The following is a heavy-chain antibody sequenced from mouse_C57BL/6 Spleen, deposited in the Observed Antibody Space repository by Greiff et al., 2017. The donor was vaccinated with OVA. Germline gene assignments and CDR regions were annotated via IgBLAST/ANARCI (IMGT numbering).Heavy chain of an antibody. Sequence: QVHVKQSGAELAKPGASVKLSCKASGYTFTSYWMHWVKQRPGQGLEWIGYINPSSGYTKYNQRFKDKATLTADKSSSTAYMQLTSLTYEDSAVYYCAREGDDGYFYFDYWGQGTTLTVSS. V-gene: IGHV1-7*01. CDR2: INPSSGYT. CDR1: GYTFTSYW. J-gene: IGHJ2*01. D-gene: IGHD2-3*01. CDR3: AREGDDGYFYFDY.